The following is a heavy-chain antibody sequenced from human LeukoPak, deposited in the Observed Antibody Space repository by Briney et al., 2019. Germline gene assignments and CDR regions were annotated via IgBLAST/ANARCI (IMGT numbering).Heavy chain of an antibody. J-gene: IGHJ4*02. CDR1: GFTFSDYY. CDR3: ARGPYSSSWYSPPDY. CDR2: ISSSGSTI. Sequence: GGSLRLSCAASGFTFSDYYMSWIRQAPGKGLEWVSYISSSGSTIYYADSVKGRFTISRDNAKNSQYLQMNSLRAEDTAVYYCARGPYSSSWYSPPDYWGQGTLVTVSS. D-gene: IGHD6-13*01. V-gene: IGHV3-11*01.